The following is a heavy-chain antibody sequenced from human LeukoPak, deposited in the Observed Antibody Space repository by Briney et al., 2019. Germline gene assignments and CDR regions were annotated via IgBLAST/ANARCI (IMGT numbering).Heavy chain of an antibody. D-gene: IGHD1-26*01. CDR1: GYTFTGYY. Sequence: ASVKVSCKASGYTFTGYYMHWVRQAPGQGLEWMGWINPNSGRANYAQKFQGRVTMTRDTSISTAYMELSSLRSEDTAVYYCARISGSYPDYWGQGTLVTVSS. V-gene: IGHV1-2*02. CDR2: INPNSGRA. J-gene: IGHJ4*02. CDR3: ARISGSYPDY.